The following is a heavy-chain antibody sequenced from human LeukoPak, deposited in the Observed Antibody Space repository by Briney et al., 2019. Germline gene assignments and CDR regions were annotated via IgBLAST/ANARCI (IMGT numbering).Heavy chain of an antibody. D-gene: IGHD3-22*01. CDR1: GRTFTSYA. CDR3: ARGLQYDSSGTHYYYYYMHV. V-gene: IGHV1-69*05. CDR2: IIPNFGTA. Sequence: ASVKVSCKAAGRTFTSYAISWVRQAPGQGLGWLGGIIPNFGTANYAQKLQGRVTITTDESTSTAYMELSSLRSEDTAVYYCARGLQYDSSGTHYYYYYMHVWGKGARDTVSS. J-gene: IGHJ6*03.